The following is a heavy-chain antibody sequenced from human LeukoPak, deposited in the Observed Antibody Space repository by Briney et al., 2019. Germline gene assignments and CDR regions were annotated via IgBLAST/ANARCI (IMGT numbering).Heavy chain of an antibody. V-gene: IGHV4-59*01. J-gene: IGHJ4*02. CDR2: IYYSGST. Sequence: SETLSLTCTVSGGSISSYYWSWIRQPPGKGLEGSGYIYYSGSTNYNPSLKSRVTISVDTSKNQFSRKLSSVTSAGTAVYYCARSIAARRYYFDYWGQGTLVTVSS. CDR1: GGSISSYY. CDR3: ARSIAARRYYFDY. D-gene: IGHD6-6*01.